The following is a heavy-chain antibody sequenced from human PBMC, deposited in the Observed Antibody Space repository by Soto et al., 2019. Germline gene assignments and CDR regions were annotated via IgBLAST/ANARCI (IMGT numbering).Heavy chain of an antibody. CDR1: GFPMSNYV. CDR2: ITRTSGTT. D-gene: IGHD3-3*01. CDR3: ATSSRDRITVFGEVMNHPFVNWFDR. V-gene: IGHV3-23*01. Sequence: SLRLSCVTSGFPMSNYVMNWVRQAPGKGLEWISAITRTSGTTYYADSVKGRSTVSRDNSKNTLFLQLSNLRADDTATYYCATSSRDRITVFGEVMNHPFVNWFDRWGQGTLVTVSS. J-gene: IGHJ5*02.